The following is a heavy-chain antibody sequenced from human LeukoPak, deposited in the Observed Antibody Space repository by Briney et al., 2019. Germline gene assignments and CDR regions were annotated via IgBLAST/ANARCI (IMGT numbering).Heavy chain of an antibody. J-gene: IGHJ4*02. V-gene: IGHV4-34*01. CDR3: ASFGGDCSSTSCQNPRGFDY. CDR1: GGSFSGYY. CDR2: INHSGST. Sequence: SETLSLTCAVYGGSFSGYYWSWIRQPPGKGLEWIGEINHSGSTNYNPSLKSRVTISVDTSKNQFPLKLSSVTAADTAVYYCASFGGDCSSTSCQNPRGFDYWGQGTLVTVSS. D-gene: IGHD2-2*01.